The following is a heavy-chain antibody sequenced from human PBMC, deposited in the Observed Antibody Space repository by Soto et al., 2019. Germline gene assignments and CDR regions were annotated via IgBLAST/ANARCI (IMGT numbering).Heavy chain of an antibody. D-gene: IGHD3-22*01. Sequence: GASVKVSCKASGYTFTSYGITWVRQAPGQGLEWMGWISAYNGNTNYAQKLQGRVTMTTDTSTSTAYMELRSLRSDDTAVYYCARGFDYYDSAKFDYWGQGTLVTVSS. CDR1: GYTFTSYG. V-gene: IGHV1-18*01. CDR3: ARGFDYYDSAKFDY. CDR2: ISAYNGNT. J-gene: IGHJ4*02.